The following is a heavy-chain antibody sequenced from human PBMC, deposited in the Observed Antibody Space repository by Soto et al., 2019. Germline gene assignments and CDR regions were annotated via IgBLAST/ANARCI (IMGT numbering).Heavy chain of an antibody. J-gene: IGHJ3*02. CDR2: ISSSSSYI. CDR1: GFTFSSYS. V-gene: IGHV3-21*01. Sequence: GGSLRLSCAASGFTFSSYSMNWVSQAPGKGLEWVSSISSSSSYIYYADSVKGRFTISRDNAKNSLYLQINSLRAEDTAVYYCATLQLWSFYAFDIWGQGTMVTVSS. CDR3: ATLQLWSFYAFDI. D-gene: IGHD5-18*01.